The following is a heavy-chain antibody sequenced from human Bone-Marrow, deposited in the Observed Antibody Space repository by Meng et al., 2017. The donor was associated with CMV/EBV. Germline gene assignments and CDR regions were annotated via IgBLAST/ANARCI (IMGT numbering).Heavy chain of an antibody. CDR1: GFTFSSYG. Sequence: GESLKISCAASGFTFSSYGMHWVRQAPGKGLEWVAFIRYDGSNKYYADSVKGRFTISRDNSKNTLYLQMNSLRAEDTAVYYCAKDRERYCSSTSCYHPYYWGQGTLVTVSS. J-gene: IGHJ4*02. CDR3: AKDRERYCSSTSCYHPYY. CDR2: IRYDGSNK. V-gene: IGHV3-30*02. D-gene: IGHD2-2*01.